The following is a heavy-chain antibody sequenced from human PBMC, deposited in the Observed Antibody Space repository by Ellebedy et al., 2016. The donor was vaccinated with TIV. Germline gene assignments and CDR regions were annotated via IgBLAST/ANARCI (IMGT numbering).Heavy chain of an antibody. Sequence: GESLKISCAASGFTFSDYYMSWIRQAPGKGLEWVSYISTTSGFTNYAESVKGRFTISRDNAKNSLYLQMSSLRAEDTAVYYCARDKVALRIFDYWGQGTLVTVSS. V-gene: IGHV3-11*06. CDR3: ARDKVALRIFDY. J-gene: IGHJ4*02. CDR2: ISTTSGFT. D-gene: IGHD4-17*01. CDR1: GFTFSDYY.